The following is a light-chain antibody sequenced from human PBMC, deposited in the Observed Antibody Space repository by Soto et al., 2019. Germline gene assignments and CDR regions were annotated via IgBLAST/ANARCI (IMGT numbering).Light chain of an antibody. J-gene: IGKJ4*01. CDR3: QQFSSYPLT. CDR1: QSVGGD. V-gene: IGKV3-15*01. CDR2: GAS. Sequence: EGVMTQSPATLSLSPGEGATLSCRASQSVGGDVAWYQQKPGQAPRLLIYGASTRATGIPARFSGSGSGTDFTLTISRLEPEDFAVYYCQQFSSYPLTFGGGTKVDNK.